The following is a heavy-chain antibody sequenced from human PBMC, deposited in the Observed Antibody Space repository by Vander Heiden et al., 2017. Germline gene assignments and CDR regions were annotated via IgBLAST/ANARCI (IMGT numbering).Heavy chain of an antibody. J-gene: IGHJ6*02. CDR3: ASHRRRDYSGQDYSYYYYHGMDV. Sequence: QVQLVQSGAEVKKPGSSVKVSCKASGGTFSSYACSWVRQAPGQGVEWMGGTTPSFGTRTPAQKFQGRVTITADESTTTAYMELSSLRSEDTAVYYGASHRRRDYSGQDYSYYYYHGMDVWGQGTTVTVSS. V-gene: IGHV1-69*01. D-gene: IGHD5-12*01. CDR1: GGTFSSYA. CDR2: TTPSFGTR.